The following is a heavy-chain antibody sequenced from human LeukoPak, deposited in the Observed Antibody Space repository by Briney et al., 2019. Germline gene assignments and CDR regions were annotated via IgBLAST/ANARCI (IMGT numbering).Heavy chain of an antibody. CDR2: FDPEDGET. Sequence: ASVKVSCKVSGYTLTELSMHWVRQAPVKGLEWMGGFDPEDGETIYAQKFQGRVTMTEDTSTDTAYMELSSLRSEDTAVYYCATGSSFVRRPGPYYYYYGMDVWGQGTTVTVSS. J-gene: IGHJ6*02. D-gene: IGHD6-6*01. V-gene: IGHV1-24*01. CDR1: GYTLTELS. CDR3: ATGSSFVRRPGPYYYYYGMDV.